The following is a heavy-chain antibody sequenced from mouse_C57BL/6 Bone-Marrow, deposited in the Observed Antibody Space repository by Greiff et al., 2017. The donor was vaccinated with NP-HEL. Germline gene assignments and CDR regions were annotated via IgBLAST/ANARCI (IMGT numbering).Heavy chain of an antibody. CDR3: TTVSADVVAVKYDSAY. J-gene: IGHJ2*01. V-gene: IGHV14-1*01. CDR2: IDPEDGDP. D-gene: IGHD1-1*01. Sequence: VQLKQSGAELVRPGASVKLSCTASGFNIKDYYMHWVKQRPEQGLEWIGRIDPEDGDPEYAPKFQGKATMTADKSSNTAYLQLSSLTSEEPAVYYCTTVSADVVAVKYDSAYWGQGTTLTVSS. CDR1: GFNIKDYY.